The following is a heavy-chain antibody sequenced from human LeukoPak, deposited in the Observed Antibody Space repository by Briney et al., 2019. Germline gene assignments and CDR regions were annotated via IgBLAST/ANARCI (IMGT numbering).Heavy chain of an antibody. CDR2: ISGSGGST. CDR3: AREIFGGSGSYLDY. CDR1: GFTFSSYA. D-gene: IGHD3-10*01. Sequence: PGGSLRLSCAASGFTFSSYAMSWVRQAPGKGLEWVSAISGSGGSTYYADSVKGRFTISRDNSKNTLYLQMNSLRAEDTAVYYCAREIFGGSGSYLDYWGQGTLVTVSS. V-gene: IGHV3-23*01. J-gene: IGHJ4*02.